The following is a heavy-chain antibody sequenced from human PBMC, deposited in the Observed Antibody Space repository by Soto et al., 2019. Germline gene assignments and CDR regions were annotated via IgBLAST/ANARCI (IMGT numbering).Heavy chain of an antibody. J-gene: IGHJ3*02. Sequence: PGGSLRLSCAPSGFTFSGSAIHWVSQASGKGLEWVARIRSKGNNYATAYAASVKGRFTISRDDSKNTAYLQLNSLKTEDTAIYYCTRIFSDAFDIWGQGTMVTVSS. CDR1: GFTFSGSA. CDR2: IRSKGNNYAT. CDR3: TRIFSDAFDI. V-gene: IGHV3-73*01. D-gene: IGHD3-9*01.